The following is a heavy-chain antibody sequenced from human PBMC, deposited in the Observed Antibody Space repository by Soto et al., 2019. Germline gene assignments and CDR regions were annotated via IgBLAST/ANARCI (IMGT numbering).Heavy chain of an antibody. J-gene: IGHJ5*02. CDR1: GGSISSYY. D-gene: IGHD3-3*01. V-gene: IGHV4-59*01. Sequence: QVQLQESGPGLVKPSETLSLTCTVSGGSISSYYWSWIRQPPGKGLEWIGYIYYSGSTNYNPSLKSRVTISVDTSKNQFSLKLSSVTAADTAVYYCAREGRDAGMYYDFWSGYYQNWFDPWGQGTLVTVSS. CDR2: IYYSGST. CDR3: AREGRDAGMYYDFWSGYYQNWFDP.